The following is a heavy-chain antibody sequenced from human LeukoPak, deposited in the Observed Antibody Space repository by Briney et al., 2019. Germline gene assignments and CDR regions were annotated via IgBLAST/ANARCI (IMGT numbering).Heavy chain of an antibody. CDR1: GGTFSGYA. J-gene: IGHJ4*02. V-gene: IGHV1-69*05. D-gene: IGHD3-22*01. CDR2: IIPIFGTA. Sequence: SVKVSCKASGGTFSGYAISWVRQAPGQGLEWMGRIIPIFGTANYAQKFQGRVTITTDESTSTAYMELSSLRSEDTAVYYCARAPWGYYDSSGYSFDYWGQGTLVTVSS. CDR3: ARAPWGYYDSSGYSFDY.